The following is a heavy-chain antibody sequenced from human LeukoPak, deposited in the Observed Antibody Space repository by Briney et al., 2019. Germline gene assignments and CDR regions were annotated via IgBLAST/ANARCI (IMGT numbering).Heavy chain of an antibody. D-gene: IGHD6-19*01. J-gene: IGHJ4*02. Sequence: SETLSLTCAVSGGSISSSNWWSWVRQPPGKGLEWIGEIYHSGSTNYNPSLKSRVTISVDKSKNQFSLKLSSVTAADTAVYYCARALSEASGTVAGTFYFDYWGQGTLVTVSS. V-gene: IGHV4-4*02. CDR1: GGSISSSNW. CDR2: IYHSGST. CDR3: ARALSEASGTVAGTFYFDY.